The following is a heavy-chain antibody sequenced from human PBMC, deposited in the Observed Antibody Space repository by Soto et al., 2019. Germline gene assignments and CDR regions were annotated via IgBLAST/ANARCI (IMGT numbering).Heavy chain of an antibody. CDR2: INPKSGGT. Sequence: GASVKVSCKGSGCTFTGYHMHWVRQAPGQGLEWMGWINPKSGGTNYAQKFQGRVTMTRDTSFSTAYMELSRLRPEDTAIYYCAKDKGQGYNPAGSWGQGTLVTVSS. CDR3: AKDKGQGYNPAGS. CDR1: GCTFTGYH. D-gene: IGHD1-1*01. V-gene: IGHV1-2*02. J-gene: IGHJ5*02.